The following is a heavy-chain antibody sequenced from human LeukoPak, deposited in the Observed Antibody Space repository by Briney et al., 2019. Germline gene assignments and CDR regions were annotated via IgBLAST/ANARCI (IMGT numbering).Heavy chain of an antibody. D-gene: IGHD3-3*01. J-gene: IGHJ5*02. CDR2: IYYSGST. CDR3: ARHIRGVAPRFDP. CDR1: GGSISSSSYY. Sequence: SETLSLTCTVSGGSISSSSYYWGWIRQPPGKGLEWIGSIYYSGSTYYNPSLKSRVTISVDTSKNQFSLKLSSVTAADTAVYCCARHIRGVAPRFDPWGQGTLVTVSS. V-gene: IGHV4-39*01.